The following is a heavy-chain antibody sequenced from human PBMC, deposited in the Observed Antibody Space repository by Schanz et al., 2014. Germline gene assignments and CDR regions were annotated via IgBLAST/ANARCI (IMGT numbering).Heavy chain of an antibody. CDR3: TADLWFGAVWGVW. V-gene: IGHV3-15*01. J-gene: IGHJ4*02. D-gene: IGHD3-10*01. CDR1: GFTLNNAW. Sequence: EVQLLESGGGLVEPGGSLRLSCATSGFTLNNAWMNWVRQAPGKGLQWVARIKSKTDGGTRDYAAPVKGRFTISTDDSKNTVYLQMNSRQPEDTAVYYCTADLWFGAVWGVWWGQGTLVTVSS. CDR2: IKSKTDGGTR.